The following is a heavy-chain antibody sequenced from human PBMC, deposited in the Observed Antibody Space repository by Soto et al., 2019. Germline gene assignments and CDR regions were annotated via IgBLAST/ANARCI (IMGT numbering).Heavy chain of an antibody. CDR1: GFTFSSYG. CDR2: ISYDGSNK. J-gene: IGHJ5*02. V-gene: IGHV3-30*18. D-gene: IGHD5-18*01. Sequence: QVQLVESGGGVVQPGRSLRLSCAASGFTFSSYGMHWVRQAPGKGLEWVAVISYDGSNKYYADSVKGRFTISRDNSKNKLYLQMNSLRAEDTAVYYCAKVADTAAWFDPWGQGTLVTVSS. CDR3: AKVADTAAWFDP.